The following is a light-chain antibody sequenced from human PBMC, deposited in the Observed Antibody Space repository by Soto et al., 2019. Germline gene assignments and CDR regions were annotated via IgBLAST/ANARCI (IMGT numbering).Light chain of an antibody. CDR2: DDS. Sequence: SYHLTQSPSVLVAPGQTVSITCGGSSIGSKSVHWYQQKPGQAPVLVVYDDSDRRSGIPERFSGSNSGNTATLTITRVEAGDEADYHCQVWDTRSEHYVFGAGTKVTVL. J-gene: IGLJ1*01. V-gene: IGLV3-21*02. CDR3: QVWDTRSEHYV. CDR1: SIGSKS.